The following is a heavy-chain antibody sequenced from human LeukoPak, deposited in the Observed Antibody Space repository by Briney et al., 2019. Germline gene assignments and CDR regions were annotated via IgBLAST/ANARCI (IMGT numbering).Heavy chain of an antibody. CDR3: ARGSCSSRSCYKRVNGLDV. CDR2: FHTAGDT. D-gene: IGHD2-2*01. CDR1: GFTFSYYD. Sequence: GGSLRLSCAASGFTFSYYDMHWVRQATGKGLEWVSAFHTAGDTHYSGSVKGRFATSRENAKNSFYLQMNNLRAGDTAVYYCARGSCSSRSCYKRVNGLDVWGQGTPVTVSS. J-gene: IGHJ6*02. V-gene: IGHV3-13*01.